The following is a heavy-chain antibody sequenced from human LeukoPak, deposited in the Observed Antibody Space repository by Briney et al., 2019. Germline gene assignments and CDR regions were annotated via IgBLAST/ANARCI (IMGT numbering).Heavy chain of an antibody. Sequence: HPGRSLRLSCAASGFTFSSYAMHWVRQAPGKGLEWVAVISYDGSNKYYADSVKGRFTISRDNSKNTLYLQMNSLRAEDTAVYYCARDYYGGKNPYYFDYWGQGTLVTVSS. D-gene: IGHD4-23*01. V-gene: IGHV3-30-3*01. J-gene: IGHJ4*02. CDR1: GFTFSSYA. CDR2: ISYDGSNK. CDR3: ARDYYGGKNPYYFDY.